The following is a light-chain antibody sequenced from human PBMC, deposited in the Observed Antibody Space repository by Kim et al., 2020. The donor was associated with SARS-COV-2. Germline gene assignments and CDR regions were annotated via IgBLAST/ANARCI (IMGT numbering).Light chain of an antibody. V-gene: IGLV1-51*01. CDR3: GTWDTGLRAVV. CDR1: NSNIETNY. J-gene: IGLJ3*02. CDR2: HNH. Sequence: GQTVTATCSGANSNIETNYVSWYQQLPGTAPKLLIYHNHERPSGIPDRFSGSKSGASATLGITGLQTGDAADYYCGTWDTGLRAVVFGGGTQLTVL.